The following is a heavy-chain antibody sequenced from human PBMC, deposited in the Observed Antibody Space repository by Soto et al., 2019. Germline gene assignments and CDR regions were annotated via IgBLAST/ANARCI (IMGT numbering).Heavy chain of an antibody. CDR1: GGTFSSYA. J-gene: IGHJ6*02. CDR2: IIPIFGTA. Sequence: GASVKVSCKASGGTFSSYAISWVRQAPGQGLEWMGGIIPIFGTANYAQKFQGRVTITADKSTSTAYMELSSLRSEDTAVYYCAREGYCSSTSCYHPYGMDVWGQGTAVTVSS. CDR3: AREGYCSSTSCYHPYGMDV. V-gene: IGHV1-69*06. D-gene: IGHD2-2*01.